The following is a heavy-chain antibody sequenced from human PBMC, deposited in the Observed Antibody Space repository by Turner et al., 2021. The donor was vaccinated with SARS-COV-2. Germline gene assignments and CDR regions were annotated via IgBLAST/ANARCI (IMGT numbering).Heavy chain of an antibody. J-gene: IGHJ4*02. D-gene: IGHD3-3*01. CDR3: AKRGEDDFWSGYYIFDH. CDR2: ISGDGGST. V-gene: IGHV3-43*02. CDR1: GFAFVDYA. Sequence: EVQLVESGGGVVQPGGSLRLSCAASGFAFVDYAMHWVRQAPGKGLEWVSLISGDGGSTYYADSVKGRFTISRDNSKNSLYLQMNSLRTEDTALYYCAKRGEDDFWSGYYIFDHWGQGTLVTVSS.